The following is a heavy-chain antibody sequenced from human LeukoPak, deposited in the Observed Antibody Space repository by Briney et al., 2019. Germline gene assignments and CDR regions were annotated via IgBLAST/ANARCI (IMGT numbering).Heavy chain of an antibody. CDR2: ISSSGSTI. Sequence: PGGSLRLSCAASGFTFSSYEMNWVRQAPGKGLKWVSYISSSGSTIYYADSVKGRFTISRDNAKNSLYLQMNSLRAEDTAVYYCARDSSGYFHWFDPWGQGTLVTVSS. J-gene: IGHJ5*02. V-gene: IGHV3-48*03. CDR3: ARDSSGYFHWFDP. D-gene: IGHD3-22*01. CDR1: GFTFSSYE.